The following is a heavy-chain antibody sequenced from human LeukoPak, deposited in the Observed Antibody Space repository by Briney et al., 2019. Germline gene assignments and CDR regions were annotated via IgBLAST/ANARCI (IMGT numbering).Heavy chain of an antibody. D-gene: IGHD5-18*01. CDR3: GYSYGYFDY. Sequence: GSLRLSCAASGLTFRNAWMSWVRQAPGKGLEWVGRIKSKSDGGTTDYAAPVKGRFTISRDDSKNTLYLQMNSLKTEDTAVYYCGYSYGYFDYWGQGTLVSVSS. CDR1: GLTFRNAW. CDR2: IKSKSDGGTT. J-gene: IGHJ4*02. V-gene: IGHV3-15*01.